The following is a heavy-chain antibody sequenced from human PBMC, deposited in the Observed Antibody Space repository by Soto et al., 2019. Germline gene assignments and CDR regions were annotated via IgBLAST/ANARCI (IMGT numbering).Heavy chain of an antibody. CDR1: GFTFSAYY. Sequence: QVQLVESGGGLVKPGGSLRPSCVPPGFTFSAYYMSWIRQAPGKGREWVSNVSNGGSSTVYYVDSVKGRFTISRDNAKNSLYLQMNSLRVEDTAVYYCARGRGLQTRYWGQGTLVTVST. CDR2: SNGGSSTV. CDR3: ARGRGLQTRY. J-gene: IGHJ4*02. D-gene: IGHD4-4*01. V-gene: IGHV3-11*01.